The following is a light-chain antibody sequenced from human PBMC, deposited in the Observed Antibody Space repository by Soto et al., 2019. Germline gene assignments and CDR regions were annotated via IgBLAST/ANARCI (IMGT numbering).Light chain of an antibody. V-gene: IGKV1-5*03. Sequence: IPQTHSPRTLYGSLPDGVRIXSRASQSVSSWLAWYQQKPGKAPKLLIYEASSLESGVPSRFSGSGSGTEFTLTISSLQPDDFATYYCQQYNSYSWTFGQGTKVDNK. CDR2: EAS. J-gene: IGKJ1*01. CDR3: QQYNSYSWT. CDR1: QSVSSW.